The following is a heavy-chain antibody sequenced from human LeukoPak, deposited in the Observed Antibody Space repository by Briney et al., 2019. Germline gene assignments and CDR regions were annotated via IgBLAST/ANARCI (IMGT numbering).Heavy chain of an antibody. V-gene: IGHV3-21*01. Sequence: GGSLRLSCAASGFTFSNAWMSWVRQAPGKGLEWVSSISSSSSYIYYADSVKGRFTISRDNAKNSLYLQMNSLRAEDTAVYYCARATTTVAFDPWGQGTLVTVSS. J-gene: IGHJ5*02. D-gene: IGHD5-12*01. CDR3: ARATTTVAFDP. CDR2: ISSSSSYI. CDR1: GFTFSNAW.